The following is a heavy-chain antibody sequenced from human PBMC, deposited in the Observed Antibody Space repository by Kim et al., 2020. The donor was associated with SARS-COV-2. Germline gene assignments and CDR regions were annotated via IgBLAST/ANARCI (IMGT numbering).Heavy chain of an antibody. D-gene: IGHD6-13*01. J-gene: IGHJ4*01. CDR2: ISYDGSNK. CDR3: AKAPGYSSSWYGWIDY. V-gene: IGHV3-30*18. CDR1: GFTFSSYG. Sequence: GGSLRLSCAASGFTFSSYGMHWVRQAPGKGLEWVAVISYDGSNKYYADSVKGRFTISRDNSKNTLYLQMNSLRAEDTAVYYCAKAPGYSSSWYGWIDYLG.